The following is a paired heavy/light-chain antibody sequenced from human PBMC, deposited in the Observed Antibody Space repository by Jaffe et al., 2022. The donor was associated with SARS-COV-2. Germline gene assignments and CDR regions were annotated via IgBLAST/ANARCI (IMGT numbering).Light chain of an antibody. J-gene: IGKJ4*01. V-gene: IGKV1-27*01. CDR2: AAS. CDR1: QGISNY. CDR3: QKYNSAPLT. Sequence: DIQMTQSPSSLSASVGDRVTITCRASQGISNYLGWYQQKPGKVPKLLIYAASTLQSGVPSRFSGSGSGTDFTLTISSLQPEDVATYYCQKYNSAPLTFGGGTKVEIK.
Heavy chain of an antibody. V-gene: IGHV1-46*04. CDR3: ASSSNYDILTGYYIGAFDI. D-gene: IGHD3-9*01. CDR1: GYTFTSYY. J-gene: IGHJ3*02. Sequence: QVQLVQSGAEVKKPGASVKVSCKASGYTFTSYYMHWVRQAPGQGLEWMGIINPSGGSTSYAQKLQGRVTMTRDTSTSTVYMELSSLRSEDTAVYYCASSSNYDILTGYYIGAFDIWGQGTMVTVSS. CDR2: INPSGGST.